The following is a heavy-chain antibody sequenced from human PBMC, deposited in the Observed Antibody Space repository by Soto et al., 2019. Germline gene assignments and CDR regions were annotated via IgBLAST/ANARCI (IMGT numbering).Heavy chain of an antibody. CDR1: AYTFTSYG. J-gene: IGHJ4*02. D-gene: IGHD5-18*01. CDR2: ISAYNGNT. CDR3: ARADAWIQLWLPTVGDY. V-gene: IGHV1-18*01. Sequence: GASVKVSCKSSAYTFTSYGFSWVRQAPGQGLEWMGWISAYNGNTNYAQKLQGRVTMTTDTSTSTAYMELRSLRSDDTAVYYCARADAWIQLWLPTVGDYWGQGTLVTVSS.